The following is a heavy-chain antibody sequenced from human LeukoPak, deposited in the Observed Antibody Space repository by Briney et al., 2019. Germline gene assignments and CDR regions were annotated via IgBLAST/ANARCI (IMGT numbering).Heavy chain of an antibody. J-gene: IGHJ4*02. Sequence: QPGGSLRLSCAASGFTVSSNYMSWVRQAPGKGLEWVSVIYSGGSTYYADSVKGRFTISRDNSKNTLYLQMNSLRAEDTAVYYCAKDFWSGYYTGIGPLVFDYWGQGTLVTVSS. D-gene: IGHD3-3*01. CDR2: IYSGGST. CDR3: AKDFWSGYYTGIGPLVFDY. V-gene: IGHV3-53*01. CDR1: GFTVSSNY.